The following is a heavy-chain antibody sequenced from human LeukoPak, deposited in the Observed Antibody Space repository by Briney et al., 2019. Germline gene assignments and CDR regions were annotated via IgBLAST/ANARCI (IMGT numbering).Heavy chain of an antibody. Sequence: ASVKVSCKASGGTFSSYAISWVRQAPGQGLEWMGGIIPIFGTANYAQKFQGRVTTTADESTSTAYTELSSLRSEDTAVYCCASSEGSQHPPDYWGQGTLVTVSS. CDR2: IIPIFGTA. CDR3: ASSEGSQHPPDY. D-gene: IGHD2-15*01. CDR1: GGTFSSYA. V-gene: IGHV1-69*13. J-gene: IGHJ4*02.